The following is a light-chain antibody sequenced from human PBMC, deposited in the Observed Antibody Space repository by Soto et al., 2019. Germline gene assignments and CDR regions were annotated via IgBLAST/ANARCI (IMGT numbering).Light chain of an antibody. CDR2: DAS. V-gene: IGKV3D-20*01. CDR1: QSVSSSY. CDR3: QQYGSSPIT. Sequence: EIVLTQSPGTLSLSPGERATLSCGASQSVSSSYLAWYQQKPGLAPRLLMYDASSRATGIPDRFSGSGSGTDFTLTISRLEPEDFAVYYCQQYGSSPITFGQGTRLEIK. J-gene: IGKJ5*01.